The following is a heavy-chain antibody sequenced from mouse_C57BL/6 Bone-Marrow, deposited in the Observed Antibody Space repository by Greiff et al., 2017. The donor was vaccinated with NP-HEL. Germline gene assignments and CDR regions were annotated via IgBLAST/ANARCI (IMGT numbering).Heavy chain of an antibody. CDR2: IYPRSGNT. Sequence: QVQLKQSGAELARPGASVKLSCKASGYTFTSYGISWVKQRTGQGLEWIGEIYPRSGNTYYNEKFKGKATLTADKSSSTAYMELRSLTSEDSAVYFCARRDGNAWFAYWGQGTLVTVSA. D-gene: IGHD2-1*01. J-gene: IGHJ3*01. CDR3: ARRDGNAWFAY. V-gene: IGHV1-81*01. CDR1: GYTFTSYG.